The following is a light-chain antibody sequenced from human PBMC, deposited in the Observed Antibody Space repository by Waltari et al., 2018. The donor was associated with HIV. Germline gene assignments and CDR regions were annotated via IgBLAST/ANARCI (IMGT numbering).Light chain of an antibody. J-gene: IGLJ3*02. CDR1: SSAYS. V-gene: IGLV2-14*03. CDR2: DVA. Sequence: QSALTQPAPVSGSPGQSITTSCSGISSAYSVSWYQQHPGRAPKLMIYDVANRPSGVSSRFSGSKSGHTASLTISGLQADDEADYYCSSFTTSSTGVFGGGTKLTVL. CDR3: SSFTTSSTGV.